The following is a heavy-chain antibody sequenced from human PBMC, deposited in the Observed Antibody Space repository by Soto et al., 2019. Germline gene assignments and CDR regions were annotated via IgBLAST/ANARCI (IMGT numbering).Heavy chain of an antibody. CDR3: ARGLGIAANWFDP. CDR2: IWYDGSNK. J-gene: IGHJ5*02. Sequence: QVQLVESGGGVVQPGRSLRLSCTASGFTFSSYGMHWVRQAPGKGLEWVAVIWYDGSNKYYADSVKGRFTISRDNSKNTLYRQMNSLRAEDTAVYYCARGLGIAANWFDPWGQGTLVTVSS. V-gene: IGHV3-33*01. D-gene: IGHD6-13*01. CDR1: GFTFSSYG.